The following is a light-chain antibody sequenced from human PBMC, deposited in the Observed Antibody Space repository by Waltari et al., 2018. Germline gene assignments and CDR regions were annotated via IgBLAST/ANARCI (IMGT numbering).Light chain of an antibody. J-gene: IGKJ2*01. CDR2: WAS. Sequence: DIVMTQSPDSLAVSLGERATIHCKSSQSVLSSSNNKNYFGWYQQKPGQHPKLLISWASTRESGVPDRFSGSWSGTDFTLTISSLQAEDVAVYYCQQCYSSPYTFGQGTKLEIK. V-gene: IGKV4-1*01. CDR3: QQCYSSPYT. CDR1: QSVLSSSNNKNY.